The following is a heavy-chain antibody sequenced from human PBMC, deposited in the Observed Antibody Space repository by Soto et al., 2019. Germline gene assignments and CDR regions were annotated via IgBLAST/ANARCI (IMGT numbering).Heavy chain of an antibody. CDR3: AKSARGYYYGMDV. D-gene: IGHD3-10*01. Sequence: PGGSLRLSCAASGFPFRGHAMHLVRQSPGKGLEWVAFISYDGGNKYYADSVKGRFTISRDNSKNTLYLQMNSLRAEDTAVYYCAKSARGYYYGMDVWGQGTTVTVSS. CDR1: GFPFRGHA. J-gene: IGHJ6*02. CDR2: ISYDGGNK. V-gene: IGHV3-30*18.